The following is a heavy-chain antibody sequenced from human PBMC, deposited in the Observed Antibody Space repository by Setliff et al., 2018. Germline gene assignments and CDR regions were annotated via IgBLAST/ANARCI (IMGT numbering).Heavy chain of an antibody. CDR1: AHIFKSYG. J-gene: IGHJ4*02. D-gene: IGHD6-13*01. V-gene: IGHV1-18*01. CDR3: ARGGVAAAGRKGVFEY. CDR2: ISSYNDVT. Sequence: GASVKVSCKASAHIFKSYGISWVRQAPGQGLEWVGWISSYNDVTSYAQRFQGRVTLTTDTSTSAAYMELRTLRSDDTAVYYCARGGVAAAGRKGVFEYWGQGTLVTVSS.